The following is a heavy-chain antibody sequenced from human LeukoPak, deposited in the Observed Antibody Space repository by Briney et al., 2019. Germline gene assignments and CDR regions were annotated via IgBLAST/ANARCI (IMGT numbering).Heavy chain of an antibody. CDR2: ITSGSSYT. CDR1: GFAFSDSY. CDR3: ASGRGRRMDV. Sequence: GGSLRLSCAASGFAFSDSYMSWIRQAPGKGLEWVSTITSGSSYTNYGDSVKGRFTISRDNAKDSLYLQMNSLRADDTAVYYCASGRGRRMDVWGQGTMVTVSS. J-gene: IGHJ6*02. D-gene: IGHD1-1*01. V-gene: IGHV3-11*06.